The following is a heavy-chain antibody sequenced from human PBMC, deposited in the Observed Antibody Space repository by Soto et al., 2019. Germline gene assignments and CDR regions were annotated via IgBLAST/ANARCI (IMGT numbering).Heavy chain of an antibody. CDR2: IQSGGPT. V-gene: IGHV3-66*01. CDR1: GFTVSSKY. CDR3: ARLDVVFYGGRWNVVSLDF. J-gene: IGHJ6*04. Sequence: GGSLRLSCAASGFTVSSKYISWVRQAPGKGLEWVSLIQSGGPTYYADSVKGRFTISRDTSENTLHLHMDSLRAEDTAVSDCARLDVVFYGGRWNVVSLDFRDKAITGTVSS. D-gene: IGHD1-1*01.